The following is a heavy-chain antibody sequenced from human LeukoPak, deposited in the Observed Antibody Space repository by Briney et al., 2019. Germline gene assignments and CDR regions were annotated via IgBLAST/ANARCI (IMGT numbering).Heavy chain of an antibody. D-gene: IGHD3-16*01. CDR2: ISGSGTTT. V-gene: IGHV3-23*01. J-gene: IGHJ1*01. CDR3: AKDQSFSD. CDR1: GFTFSTFD. Sequence: PGGSLRLSCVASGFTFSTFDMSWVRQPPGKGLEWVATISGSGTTTNYADSVKGRFTVSRDIFRNTLYLQMSSLRAEDTAIYYWAKDQSFSDWGQGTLGSVS.